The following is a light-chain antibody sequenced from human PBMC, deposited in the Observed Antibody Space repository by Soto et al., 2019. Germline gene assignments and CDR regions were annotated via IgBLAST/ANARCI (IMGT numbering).Light chain of an antibody. CDR3: QHYESFSPYT. Sequence: DIQMTQSPSTLSALVGERVTITCRASQSVSSSLAWYQQKPGKAPKLLIYDASTLESGVPSRFSGSGYGTEFTLTINSLQPGDFATYYCQHYESFSPYTFGQGTRLEIK. CDR2: DAS. V-gene: IGKV1-5*01. CDR1: QSVSSS. J-gene: IGKJ2*01.